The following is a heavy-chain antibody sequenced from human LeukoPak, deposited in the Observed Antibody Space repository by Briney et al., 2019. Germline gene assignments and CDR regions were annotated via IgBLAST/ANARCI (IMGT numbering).Heavy chain of an antibody. CDR2: IIPILGIA. Sequence: SVKVSCKASGGTFSSYAISWVRQAPGQGLEWMGRIIPILGIANYAQKFQGRVTITADKSTSTAYMELSSLRSEDTAVYYCARDPGAAAGIDYWGQGTPVTVSS. D-gene: IGHD6-13*01. V-gene: IGHV1-69*04. CDR3: ARDPGAAAGIDY. J-gene: IGHJ4*02. CDR1: GGTFSSYA.